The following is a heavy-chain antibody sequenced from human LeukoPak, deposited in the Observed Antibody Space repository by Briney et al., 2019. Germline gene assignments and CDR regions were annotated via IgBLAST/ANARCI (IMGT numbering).Heavy chain of an antibody. Sequence: PSETLSLTCAVYGGSFSGSYWSWIRQPPGEGLGWIGEINPSGSTDYNPSLESRVTISVDTSKNQFSLKLSSVTAADTAVYYCAREKGYCSGGSCYGGTFDYWGQGTLVTVSS. CDR2: INPSGST. D-gene: IGHD2-15*01. V-gene: IGHV4-34*01. CDR3: AREKGYCSGGSCYGGTFDY. CDR1: GGSFSGSY. J-gene: IGHJ4*02.